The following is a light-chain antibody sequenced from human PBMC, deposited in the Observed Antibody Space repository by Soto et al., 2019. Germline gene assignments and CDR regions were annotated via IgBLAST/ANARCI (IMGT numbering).Light chain of an antibody. CDR3: QESYSKT. J-gene: IGKJ1*01. Sequence: DIRSTQPPASLSSCLVDRVTITCRASKSIVTYLNWYQQKQGNAPKLLIYAASSLQSGVPSRFSGSGSGTDFTLTISSLKPEDFATYYCQESYSKTFGQGTKVDIK. CDR1: KSIVTY. V-gene: IGKV1-39*01. CDR2: AAS.